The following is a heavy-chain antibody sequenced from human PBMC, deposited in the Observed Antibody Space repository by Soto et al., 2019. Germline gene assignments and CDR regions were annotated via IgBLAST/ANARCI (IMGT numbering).Heavy chain of an antibody. J-gene: IGHJ6*02. CDR3: ADPGSTDLDV. CDR1: EFPFSSYG. D-gene: IGHD3-10*01. CDR2: ISNDGGKK. Sequence: LRLSCDASEFPFSSYGMHWVRQAPGKGLECVAVISNDGGKKYYAAAVKGLCTISRDNSKSMLYLEMNSLIAEDTAVYYCADPGSTDLDVLGQGTTVTVSS. V-gene: IGHV3-30*03.